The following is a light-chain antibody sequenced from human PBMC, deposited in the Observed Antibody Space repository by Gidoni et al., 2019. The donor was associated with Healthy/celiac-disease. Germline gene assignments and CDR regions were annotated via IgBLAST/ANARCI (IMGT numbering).Light chain of an antibody. CDR1: QSVSSN. CDR2: GAS. V-gene: IGKV3-15*01. CDR3: QQYNNRPQNT. J-gene: IGKJ2*01. Sequence: EIVMTQSPATLSVSPWERATLSCRASQSVSSNVAWYQQQPAQAPRLLIYGASTRATAMPARCSGSGSGTEFTLTNSSRQSEDFAVYYCQQYNNRPQNTFGQGTKLEIK.